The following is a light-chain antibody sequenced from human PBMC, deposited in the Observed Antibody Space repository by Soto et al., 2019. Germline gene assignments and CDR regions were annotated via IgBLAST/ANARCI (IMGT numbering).Light chain of an antibody. J-gene: IGKJ1*01. Sequence: EIVLTQSPATLSLSPWERATLSCRASQSVNNYLAWYQQEPGRPPRLLIYDASIRPTGIPARFSGSGSGTDFTLTISYLEPEDFAVYYCQQRSNWPPTFGQGTKVDIK. CDR3: QQRSNWPPT. CDR1: QSVNNY. V-gene: IGKV3-11*01. CDR2: DAS.